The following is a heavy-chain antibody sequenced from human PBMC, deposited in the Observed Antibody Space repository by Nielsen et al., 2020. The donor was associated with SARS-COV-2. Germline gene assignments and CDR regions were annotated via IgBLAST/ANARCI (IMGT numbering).Heavy chain of an antibody. CDR1: GYTFTSYY. J-gene: IGHJ5*02. CDR3: ARDSLAAAGNNWFDP. V-gene: IGHV1-46*01. D-gene: IGHD6-13*01. Sequence: ASVKVSCKASGYTFTSYYMHWVRQAPGQGLEWMGIINPSGGSTSYAQKFQGRVTMTRDTSTSTVYMELSSLRSEDTAVYYCARDSLAAAGNNWFDPWGQGTLVTVSS. CDR2: INPSGGST.